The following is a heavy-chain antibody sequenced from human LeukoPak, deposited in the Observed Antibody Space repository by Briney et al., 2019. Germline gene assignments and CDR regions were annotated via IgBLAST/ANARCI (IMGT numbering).Heavy chain of an antibody. V-gene: IGHV3-23*01. CDR1: GFTFSSYA. CDR2: ISGSGGST. J-gene: IGHJ4*02. Sequence: GGSLRLSCAASGFTFSSYAMSWVRQAPGKGLEWVSAISGSGGSTYYADSVKGRFTISRDNPKNTLYLQMNSLRAEDTAVYYYAKAPAGYCGGDCSRAYWRQGTLVTVSS. D-gene: IGHD2-21*02. CDR3: AKAPAGYCGGDCSRAY.